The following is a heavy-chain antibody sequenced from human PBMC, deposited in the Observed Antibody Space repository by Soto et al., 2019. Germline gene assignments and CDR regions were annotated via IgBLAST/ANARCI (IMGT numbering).Heavy chain of an antibody. V-gene: IGHV5-51*01. CDR1: GYSFTSYW. CDR2: IYPGDSDT. CDR3: ARQRPRGTIFGVVIGGWFDP. J-gene: IGHJ5*02. D-gene: IGHD3-3*01. Sequence: GESLKISCKGSGYSFTSYWIGWVRQMPGKGLEWMGIIYPGDSDTRYSPSFQGQVTISADKSISTAYLQWSSLKASDTAMYYCARQRPRGTIFGVVIGGWFDPWGQGTLVTVSS.